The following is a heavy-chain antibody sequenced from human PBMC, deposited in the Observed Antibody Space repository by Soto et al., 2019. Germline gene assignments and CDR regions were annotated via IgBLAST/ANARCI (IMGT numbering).Heavy chain of an antibody. V-gene: IGHV3-33*01. D-gene: IGHD6-13*01. CDR3: AREAVGRWHSDDFDI. CDR2: IWYDGSNK. CDR1: GFTFSSYG. J-gene: IGHJ3*02. Sequence: QVQLVESGGGVVQPGRSLRLSCAASGFTFSSYGMHWVRQAPGKGLERVAVIWYDGSNKYYADSVKGRFTISRDNSKNTLYLKMNSLRAEDTAVYYCAREAVGRWHSDDFDIWGQGTMVTVSS.